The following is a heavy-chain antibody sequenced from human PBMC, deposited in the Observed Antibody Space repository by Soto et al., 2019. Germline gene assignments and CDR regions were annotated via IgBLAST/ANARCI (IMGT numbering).Heavy chain of an antibody. D-gene: IGHD1-26*01. CDR1: GGSITSSSYY. J-gene: IGHJ5*02. Sequence: QLHLRESGPGLVKPSETLSLTCTVSGGSITSSSYYWGWIRQPPGKGLEWIGSIYYSGSTYYNPSHKSLVTISVDTSKTQFPLKLSTVTAADTAVYYRAPQEVGGSYVDTFAPWRQGTLVTVSS. CDR3: APQEVGGSYVDTFAP. V-gene: IGHV4-39*01. CDR2: IYYSGST.